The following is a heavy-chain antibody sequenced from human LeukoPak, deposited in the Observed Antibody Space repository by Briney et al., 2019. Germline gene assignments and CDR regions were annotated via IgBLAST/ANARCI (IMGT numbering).Heavy chain of an antibody. CDR3: ARAMGGAGTVTDY. V-gene: IGHV4-59*01. CDR2: IYYSGST. Sequence: PSETLSLTCTVSGGSIKSYYWSWIRQPPGKGLEWIGQIYYSGSTNYNPSLKSRVTISLDTSKNQFSLKLNSVTAAGTAVYYCARAMGGAGTVTDYWGQGTLVTVSS. J-gene: IGHJ4*02. D-gene: IGHD6-13*01. CDR1: GGSIKSYY.